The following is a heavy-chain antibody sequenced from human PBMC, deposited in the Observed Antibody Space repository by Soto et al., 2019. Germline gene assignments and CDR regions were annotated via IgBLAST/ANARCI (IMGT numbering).Heavy chain of an antibody. CDR2: INYSGGT. CDR3: ARRITIFGVAQGFDP. CDR1: AGSISTSSYY. J-gene: IGHJ5*02. D-gene: IGHD3-3*01. Sequence: PETLSLTCTVSAGSISTSSYYWGWLRQPPGKGLEWIGCINYSGGTTYNPPLKNRVTITVDTSKNQSSQKLISVTAADTAVYYCARRITIFGVAQGFDPWGQGTLVTVSS. V-gene: IGHV4-39*01.